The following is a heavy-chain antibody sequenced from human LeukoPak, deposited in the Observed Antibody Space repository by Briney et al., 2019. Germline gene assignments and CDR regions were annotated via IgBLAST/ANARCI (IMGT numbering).Heavy chain of an antibody. Sequence: GGSLRLSCVASGFIFSSYSMNWVRQAPGKGLQWVSSISSSSHILYADSVKGRFTISRDNANNLLYLQMNSLRVEDTAVYYCATRYCTTTNCYALDYWGQGTLVTVSS. D-gene: IGHD2-2*01. CDR3: ATRYCTTTNCYALDY. CDR1: GFIFSSYS. J-gene: IGHJ4*02. CDR2: ISSSSHI. V-gene: IGHV3-21*06.